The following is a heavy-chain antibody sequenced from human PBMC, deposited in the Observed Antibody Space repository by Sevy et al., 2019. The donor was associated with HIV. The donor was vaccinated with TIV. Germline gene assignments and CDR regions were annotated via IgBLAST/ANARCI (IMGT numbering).Heavy chain of an antibody. CDR2: IYYSGST. CDR1: GGSISSSSYY. D-gene: IGHD2-15*01. Sequence: SETLSLTCTVSGGSISSSSYYWGWIRQPPGKGLEWIGSIYYSGSTYYNPSLKSRVTISVDTSKNQFSLKLSSVTAADTAVYYCARQNVVVVAAGHYYYGMDVWGQGTTVTVSS. J-gene: IGHJ6*02. CDR3: ARQNVVVVAAGHYYYGMDV. V-gene: IGHV4-39*01.